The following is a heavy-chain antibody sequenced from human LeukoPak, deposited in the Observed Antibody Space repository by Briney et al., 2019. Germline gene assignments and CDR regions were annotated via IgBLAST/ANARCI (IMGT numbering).Heavy chain of an antibody. J-gene: IGHJ3*02. Sequence: ASVKVSCKASGYTFTSYDINWVRQATGRGLEWIGWMNPNSGNTGYAQKFQGRVTMTRNTSISTAYMELSSLRSEDTAVYYCARGIIGYYYDSSGSFDAFDIWGQGTMVTVSS. D-gene: IGHD3-22*01. CDR1: GYTFTSYD. V-gene: IGHV1-8*01. CDR3: ARGIIGYYYDSSGSFDAFDI. CDR2: MNPNSGNT.